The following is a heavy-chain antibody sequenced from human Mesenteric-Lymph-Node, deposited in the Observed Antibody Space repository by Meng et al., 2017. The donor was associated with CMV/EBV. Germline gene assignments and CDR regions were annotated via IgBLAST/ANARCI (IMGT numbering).Heavy chain of an antibody. Sequence: EVQMVESGGXLVKPGGAMRLTCGDSGFTFSSYSMNWVRQAPGKGLEWVSSISSSSSYIYYADSVKGRFTISRDNAKNSLYLQMNSLRAEDTAVYYCARVSLAAAGTFWFDPWGQGTLVNVSS. CDR3: ARVSLAAAGTFWFDP. CDR2: ISSSSSYI. CDR1: GFTFSSYS. J-gene: IGHJ5*02. V-gene: IGHV3-21*01. D-gene: IGHD6-13*01.